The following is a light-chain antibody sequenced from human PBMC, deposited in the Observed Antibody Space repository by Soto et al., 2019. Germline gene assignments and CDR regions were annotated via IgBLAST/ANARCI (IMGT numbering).Light chain of an antibody. V-gene: IGKV1-39*01. CDR3: QQSYSTLIT. J-gene: IGKJ5*01. Sequence: DIQMTQFPSSLSASVGDRVTITCRASQSIGIYLNWYQQKPGKAPNLLIYGASSLHGGVPSRFSGSGSWTDFTLTINSLQPEDFTTYYCQQSYSTLITFGQGTRLEIK. CDR2: GAS. CDR1: QSIGIY.